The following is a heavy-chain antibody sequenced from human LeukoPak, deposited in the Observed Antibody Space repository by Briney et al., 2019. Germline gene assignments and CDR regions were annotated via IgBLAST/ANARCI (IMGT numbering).Heavy chain of an antibody. CDR2: ISSTSNTI. D-gene: IGHD2-2*01. Sequence: GGSLRLSCAASGFIFSNYSMNWVRQAPGKGLEWVSWISSTSNTIYYADSVKGRFTISRDNAKNSLDLQMNGLRDEDTAVYYCARPSRSTGPAYWGQGTLVTVSS. CDR1: GFIFSNYS. J-gene: IGHJ4*02. CDR3: ARPSRSTGPAY. V-gene: IGHV3-48*02.